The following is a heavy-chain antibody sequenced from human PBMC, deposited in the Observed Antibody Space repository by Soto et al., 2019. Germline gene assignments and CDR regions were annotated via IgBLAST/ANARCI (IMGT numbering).Heavy chain of an antibody. CDR1: GFTFDDYA. CDR3: AKGASTTVFAFNDY. D-gene: IGHD4-17*01. V-gene: IGHV3-9*01. Sequence: EVQLVESGGGLVQPGRSLRLSCAASGFTFDDYAMHWVRQPPGKGLEWVSSISWNSGNLVYADSGKGRFTISRDNAKNSLYLRMNSLRGEDPALYYCAKGASTTVFAFNDYWGQGTLVTVSS. J-gene: IGHJ4*02. CDR2: ISWNSGNL.